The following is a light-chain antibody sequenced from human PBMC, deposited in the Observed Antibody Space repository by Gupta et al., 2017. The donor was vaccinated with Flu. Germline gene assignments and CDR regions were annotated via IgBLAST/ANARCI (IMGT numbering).Light chain of an antibody. CDR2: YAS. J-gene: IGKJ1*01. V-gene: IGKV6-21*01. CDR1: QNIGTS. CDR3: HQSSNLPWT. Sequence: KEKVTITCRASQNIGTSLNWYQQKPDQSPKLLIKYASQSFSGVPSRFSGSGSWTDFTLTINNLEAEDAATYYCHQSSNLPWTFGQGTKVEIK.